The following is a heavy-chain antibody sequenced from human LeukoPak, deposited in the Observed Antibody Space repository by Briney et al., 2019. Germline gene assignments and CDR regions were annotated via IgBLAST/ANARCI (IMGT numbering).Heavy chain of an antibody. J-gene: IGHJ2*01. CDR2: IKQDGSVK. CDR1: GFTFSSYW. CDR3: ARRACSSTSCFRSYWYFDL. Sequence: SGGSLRLSCAASGFTFSSYWMSWVRQAPGKGLEWVANIKQDGSVKYYVDSVKGRFTISRDNAKNSLYLQMNSLRAEDTAVYYCARRACSSTSCFRSYWYFDLWGRGTLVTVSS. V-gene: IGHV3-7*03. D-gene: IGHD2-2*01.